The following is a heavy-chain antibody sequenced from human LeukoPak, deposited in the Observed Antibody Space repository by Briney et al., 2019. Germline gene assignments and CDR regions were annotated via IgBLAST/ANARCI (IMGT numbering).Heavy chain of an antibody. D-gene: IGHD3-10*01. J-gene: IGHJ4*02. CDR1: RFTFTGYG. Sequence: GGSLRLSCATARFTFTGYGMHWVREAPGKGLEGVAFIRYDGSNKYYADSVEGRFTISRDNSKNTLYLQMNSLRPEDTAMYYCAKDRAWEVRGFGDYDYWGQGTLVTVSA. CDR2: IRYDGSNK. V-gene: IGHV3-30*02. CDR3: AKDRAWEVRGFGDYDY.